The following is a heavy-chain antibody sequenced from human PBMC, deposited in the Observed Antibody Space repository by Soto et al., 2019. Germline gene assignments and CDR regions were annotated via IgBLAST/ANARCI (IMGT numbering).Heavy chain of an antibody. J-gene: IGHJ5*02. Sequence: TLSLTCAFSGVSRTSGSYYLPWIRQHPGKGLEWIAYIHYSGRTYYNPSLKSRVTISVDTSNNQFSLKLSSVTAADTAVYYCARYYFDSSGYSNWFDPWGQGTLVNVSA. CDR1: GVSRTSGSYY. CDR2: IHYSGRT. V-gene: IGHV4-31*11. D-gene: IGHD3-22*01. CDR3: ARYYFDSSGYSNWFDP.